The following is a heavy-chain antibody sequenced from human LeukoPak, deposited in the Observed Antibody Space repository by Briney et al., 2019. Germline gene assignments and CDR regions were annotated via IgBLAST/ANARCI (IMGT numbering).Heavy chain of an antibody. CDR1: GGSISSYY. J-gene: IGHJ5*02. CDR3: ARLGYYYGSGSPIGFYWFDP. Sequence: SETLSLTCTVSGGSISSYYWSWIRQPPGKGLEWIGYIYYSGSTNYNPSLKSRVTISVDTSKNQFSLKLRSVTAADTAVYYCARLGYYYGSGSPIGFYWFDPWGQGTLVTVSS. D-gene: IGHD3-10*01. V-gene: IGHV4-59*08. CDR2: IYYSGST.